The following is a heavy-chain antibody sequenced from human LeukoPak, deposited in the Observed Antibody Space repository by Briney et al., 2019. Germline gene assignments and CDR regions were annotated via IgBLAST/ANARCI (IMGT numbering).Heavy chain of an antibody. V-gene: IGHV3-23*01. Sequence: PGGSLRLSCAASGFTFSTYAMSWLRQAPGKGREWVSAIIGSGGRTYYADSVKGRFTISRDNSQNTLYLQINSLTAAHTALYYCAKGDYSKNFDYWGQGTLVTVSS. CDR3: AKGDYSKNFDY. CDR1: GFTFSTYA. CDR2: IIGSGGRT. J-gene: IGHJ4*02. D-gene: IGHD4-11*01.